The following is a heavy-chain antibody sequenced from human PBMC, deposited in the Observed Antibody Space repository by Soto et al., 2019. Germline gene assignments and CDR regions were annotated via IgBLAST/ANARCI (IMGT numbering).Heavy chain of an antibody. Sequence: GGSLRLSCAASGFTFSSYAMSWVRQAPGKGLEWVSAISGSGGSTYYADSVKGRFTISRDNSKNTLYLQMNSLRAEDTAVYYCAKDSVYPYYDILTGYSGFGPSDYWGQGTLVTVSS. CDR3: AKDSVYPYYDILTGYSGFGPSDY. V-gene: IGHV3-23*01. CDR1: GFTFSSYA. D-gene: IGHD3-9*01. CDR2: ISGSGGST. J-gene: IGHJ4*02.